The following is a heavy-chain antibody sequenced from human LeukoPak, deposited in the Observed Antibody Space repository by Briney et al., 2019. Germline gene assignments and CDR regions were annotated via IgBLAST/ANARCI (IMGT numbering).Heavy chain of an antibody. D-gene: IGHD3-10*01. CDR2: ISTSSSYI. J-gene: IGHJ3*02. CDR3: ARNMVRGYDDAFDI. CDR1: EFTFSSYS. Sequence: GGSLRLSCAVSEFTFSSYSMNWVRQAPGKGLEWVSFISTSSSYIYYADSVKGRFTISRDNAKNSLYLQMNSLRAEDTAVYFCARNMVRGYDDAFDIWGQGTMVTVSS. V-gene: IGHV3-21*01.